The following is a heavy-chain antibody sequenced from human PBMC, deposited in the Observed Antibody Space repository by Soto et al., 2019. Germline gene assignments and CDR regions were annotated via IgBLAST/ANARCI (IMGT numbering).Heavy chain of an antibody. CDR1: GFTFSGSA. CDR3: TRVETTPFDY. D-gene: IGHD1-26*01. Sequence: GGSLRLSCAASGFTFSGSAIHWVRQASGKGLEWVGRIRSKASTYATAYAASVKGRFTISRDDSRNTAYLQMSSLKTEDTAMYFCTRVETTPFDYWGQGTLVTVSS. CDR2: IRSKASTYAT. J-gene: IGHJ4*02. V-gene: IGHV3-73*01.